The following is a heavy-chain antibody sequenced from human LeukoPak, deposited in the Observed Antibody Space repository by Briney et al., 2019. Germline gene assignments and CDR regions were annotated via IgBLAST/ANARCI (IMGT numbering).Heavy chain of an antibody. CDR1: GGSISSSSYY. D-gene: IGHD6-13*01. V-gene: IGHV4-39*01. J-gene: IGHJ4*02. CDR2: IYYSGST. Sequence: NPSETLSLTCTVSGGSISSSSYYWGWIRQPPGKGLEWIGSIYYSGSTYYNPSLKSRVTISVDTSKNQFSLKLSSVTAADTAVYYCARHRLAVSGDTSRWYLFDHWGQGTLVTVSS. CDR3: ARHRLAVSGDTSRWYLFDH.